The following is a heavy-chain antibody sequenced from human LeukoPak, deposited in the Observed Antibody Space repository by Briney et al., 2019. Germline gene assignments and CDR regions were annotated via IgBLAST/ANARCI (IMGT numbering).Heavy chain of an antibody. CDR1: GFTFSSYA. CDR2: ISGSGGST. J-gene: IGHJ4*02. Sequence: GGSLRLSCAASGFTFSSYAMSWVRQAPGKGLEWVSGISGSGGSTYYADSVKGRFTISRDNSKNTLYLQMNSLRAEDTAVYYCAKCYFGSGGLALQFDYWGQGTLVTVSS. V-gene: IGHV3-23*01. D-gene: IGHD3-10*01. CDR3: AKCYFGSGGLALQFDY.